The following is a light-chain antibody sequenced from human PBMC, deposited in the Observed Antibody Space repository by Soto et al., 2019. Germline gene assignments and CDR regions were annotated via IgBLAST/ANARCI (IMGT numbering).Light chain of an antibody. J-gene: IGKJ1*01. CDR2: DAS. Sequence: DIEMTQSPSTLSASVGDRVTLTCRASQSISHFFAWYQQKPGKIPKLLIYDASNLGSGVPSRFSGSGSGTDFTLTISGLQPDDFTAYYCQRYTSYSRAFGQGTKVDLK. CDR1: QSISHF. V-gene: IGKV1-5*01. CDR3: QRYTSYSRA.